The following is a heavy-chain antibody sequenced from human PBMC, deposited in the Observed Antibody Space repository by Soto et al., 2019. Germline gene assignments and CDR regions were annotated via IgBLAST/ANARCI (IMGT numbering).Heavy chain of an antibody. CDR3: ARYPRITPIPHFYYGMDV. Sequence: PGGSLRLSCAASGFTFSSYGMHWVRQAPGRGLEWVAVIWYDGSNKYYADSVKGRFTISRDNSRNTLYLQMNSLRAEDTAVYYCARYPRITPIPHFYYGMDVWPQGTTVTVSS. D-gene: IGHD3-10*01. CDR2: IWYDGSNK. CDR1: GFTFSSYG. V-gene: IGHV3-33*01. J-gene: IGHJ6*02.